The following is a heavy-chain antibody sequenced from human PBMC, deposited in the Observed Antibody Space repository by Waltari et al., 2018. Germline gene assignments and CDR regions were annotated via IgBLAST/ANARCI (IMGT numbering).Heavy chain of an antibody. V-gene: IGHV3-23*01. J-gene: IGHJ5*02. D-gene: IGHD1-20*01. CDR2: ISFSDAT. CDR1: CITFHICA. CDR3: AKPFYNWDDPLVS. Sequence: EVHLLVSVGGLLHARGSLRLSSHIPCITFHICAINWVRRAPGTGLQWVAAISFSDATFHADSVKGRFTISRDTSKDTVYLQMNSLRADDTAVYYCAKPFYNWDDPLVSWGQGTPVTVSS.